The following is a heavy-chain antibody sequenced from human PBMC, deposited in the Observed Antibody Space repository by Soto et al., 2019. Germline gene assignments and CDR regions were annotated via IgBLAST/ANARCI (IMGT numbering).Heavy chain of an antibody. Sequence: GASVKVSCKASGYTFTSYGISWVRQAPGQGLEWMGWISAYNGNTNYAQKFQGRVTMTRDTSTSTVYMELSSLRSEDTAVYYCARDRYSSGLDYWGQGTLVTVSS. D-gene: IGHD6-19*01. V-gene: IGHV1-18*01. CDR3: ARDRYSSGLDY. CDR1: GYTFTSYG. J-gene: IGHJ4*02. CDR2: ISAYNGNT.